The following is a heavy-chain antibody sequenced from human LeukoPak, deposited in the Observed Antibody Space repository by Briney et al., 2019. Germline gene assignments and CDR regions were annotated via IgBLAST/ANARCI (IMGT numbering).Heavy chain of an antibody. CDR2: IYPGDSDT. J-gene: IGHJ4*02. CDR1: GYSFTSYW. D-gene: IGHD3-22*01. Sequence: GESLKISCKGSGYSFTSYWIGWVRQMPGKGLEWMGIIYPGDSDTRYSPFFQGQVTISADKSISTAYLQWSSLKASDTAMYYCARHTYYYDSSGYYRSDPFDYWGQGTLVTVSS. CDR3: ARHTYYYDSSGYYRSDPFDY. V-gene: IGHV5-51*01.